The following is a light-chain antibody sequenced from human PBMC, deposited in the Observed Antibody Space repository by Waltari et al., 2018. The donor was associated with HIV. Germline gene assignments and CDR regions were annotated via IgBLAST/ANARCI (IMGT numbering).Light chain of an antibody. CDR3: CSYIGSAWV. CDR2: EVR. CDR1: SSEAGDYKY. J-gene: IGLJ3*02. V-gene: IGLV2-14*01. Sequence: QSALTQSASVSGSPGQSITISCTGTSSEAGDYKYVSWYQQYPGKAPKVMIYEVRHRPSGVSKRFAGCWSGNTASRTISGLQPEDDADYYCCSYIGSAWVFGGGTKRTVL.